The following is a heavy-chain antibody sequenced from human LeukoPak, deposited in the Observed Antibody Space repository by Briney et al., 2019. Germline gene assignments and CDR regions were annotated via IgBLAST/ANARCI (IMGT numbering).Heavy chain of an antibody. CDR3: ARFPYYDILTGYRNWFDP. V-gene: IGHV4-34*01. CDR1: GGSFSGYY. J-gene: IGHJ5*02. CDR2: ISHSGST. D-gene: IGHD3-9*01. Sequence: SETLSLTCAGYGGSFSGYYWSWIRQPPGKGLEWIREISHSGSTNYNPSLESRVTISVDQYKNQFPLKLSSVTAADTAVYYCARFPYYDILTGYRNWFDPWGQGTLVTVSS.